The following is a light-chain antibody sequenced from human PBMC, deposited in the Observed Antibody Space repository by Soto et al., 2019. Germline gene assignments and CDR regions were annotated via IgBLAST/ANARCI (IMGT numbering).Light chain of an antibody. CDR1: QSVGIY. Sequence: EIVLTQSPATLSLSQRERATLSCRASQSVGIYLGWYQQRPGQAPRLLIYDASNRAAGIPGRFSGSGSGTDFTLTINSLEPEDFAVYYCQYRNTWPPAFGQGTRLEIK. CDR3: QYRNTWPPA. V-gene: IGKV3-11*01. J-gene: IGKJ5*01. CDR2: DAS.